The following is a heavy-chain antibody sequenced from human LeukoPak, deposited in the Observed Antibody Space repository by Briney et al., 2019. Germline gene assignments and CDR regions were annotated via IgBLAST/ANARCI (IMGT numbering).Heavy chain of an antibody. J-gene: IGHJ4*02. CDR2: IYSGGST. Sequence: GGSLRLSCAASEFSVGSNYMTWVRQAPGKGLEWVSLIYSGGSTYYADSVKGRFTISRDNAKNSLYLQMNSLGAEDTAVYYCARQDDILTGYFLFDYWGQGTLVTVSS. V-gene: IGHV3-66*04. CDR1: EFSVGSNY. CDR3: ARQDDILTGYFLFDY. D-gene: IGHD3-9*01.